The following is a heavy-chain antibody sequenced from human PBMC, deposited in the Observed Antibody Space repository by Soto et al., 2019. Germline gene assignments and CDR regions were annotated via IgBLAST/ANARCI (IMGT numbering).Heavy chain of an antibody. CDR3: AREGGYVDY. Sequence: SETLSLTCTVSGGPIRSSSHYWGWIRQSPGTGLEWIGSIDESGDSYYNPSLKSRVTILVDTSKNQFSLKLMSVTGADSAIYYCAREGGYVDYWGQGTLVTVSS. V-gene: IGHV4-39*02. CDR2: IDESGDS. D-gene: IGHD1-1*01. CDR1: GGPIRSSSHY. J-gene: IGHJ4*02.